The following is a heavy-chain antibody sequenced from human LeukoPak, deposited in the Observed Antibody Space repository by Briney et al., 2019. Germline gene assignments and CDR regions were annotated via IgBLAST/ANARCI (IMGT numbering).Heavy chain of an antibody. CDR2: ISHDGSNK. J-gene: IGHJ4*02. D-gene: IGHD5-18*01. CDR3: AREFGIQLWFFFDY. CDR1: GFTFSNYA. V-gene: IGHV3-30-3*01. Sequence: GGSLRLPCAASGFTFSNYAMHWVRQAPGKGLEWVAFISHDGSNKYYADSVKGRFTISRDNSKNTMYLQMNSLRAEDTAVYYCAREFGIQLWFFFDYWGQGTLVTVSS.